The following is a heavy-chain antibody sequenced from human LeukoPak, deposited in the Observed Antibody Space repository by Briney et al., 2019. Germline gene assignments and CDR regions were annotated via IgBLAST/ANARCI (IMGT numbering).Heavy chain of an antibody. CDR1: GFTFSSYS. J-gene: IGHJ5*02. V-gene: IGHV3-21*04. D-gene: IGHD5-18*01. Sequence: GGSLRLSCAASGFTFSSYSMNWVRQAPGKGLEWVPSISSSSSYIYYADSVKGRFTISRDNSKNTLYLQMNSLRAEDTAVYYCAKTSRWIQLWSNNWFDPWGQGTLVTVSS. CDR3: AKTSRWIQLWSNNWFDP. CDR2: ISSSSSYI.